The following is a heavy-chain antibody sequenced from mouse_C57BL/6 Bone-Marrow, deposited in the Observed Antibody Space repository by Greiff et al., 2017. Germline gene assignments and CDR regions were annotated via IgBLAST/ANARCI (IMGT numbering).Heavy chain of an antibody. CDR2: ISDGGSYT. D-gene: IGHD2-12*01. Sequence: EVQRVESGGGLVKPGGSLKLSCAASGFTFSSYAMSWVRQTPEKRLEWVATISDGGSYTYYPDNVKGRFTISRDNAKNNLYLQMSHLKSEDTAMYYCARPDYSFYAMDYWGQGTSVTVSS. V-gene: IGHV5-4*01. CDR1: GFTFSSYA. CDR3: ARPDYSFYAMDY. J-gene: IGHJ4*01.